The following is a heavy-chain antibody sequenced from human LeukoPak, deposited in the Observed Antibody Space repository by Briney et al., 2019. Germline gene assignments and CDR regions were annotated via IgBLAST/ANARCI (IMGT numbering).Heavy chain of an antibody. CDR1: GFTFSTYE. J-gene: IGHJ4*02. D-gene: IGHD6-19*01. CDR3: AKGADGRAVAGTASGLFDC. CDR2: ISSSTNTI. V-gene: IGHV3-48*03. Sequence: GGSLRLSCAASGFTFSTYEMNWVRQAPGKGLEWVSYISSSTNTIYYADSVKGRFTISRDNSKNTLYLQMNSLRAEDTAVYYCAKGADGRAVAGTASGLFDCWGLGTLVTVSS.